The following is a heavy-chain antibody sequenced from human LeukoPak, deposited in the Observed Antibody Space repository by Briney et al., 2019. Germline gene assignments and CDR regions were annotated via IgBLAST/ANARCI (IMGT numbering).Heavy chain of an antibody. D-gene: IGHD1-7*01. V-gene: IGHV3-33*06. Sequence: GGSLRLSCAASGFTFSSYGMHWVRQAPGKGLEWVAVIWYDGSNKYYADSVKGRFTISRDNSKNTLYLQMNSLRAEDTALYYCAKEAWELDAFDIWGQGTMVTVSS. CDR1: GFTFSSYG. J-gene: IGHJ3*02. CDR3: AKEAWELDAFDI. CDR2: IWYDGSNK.